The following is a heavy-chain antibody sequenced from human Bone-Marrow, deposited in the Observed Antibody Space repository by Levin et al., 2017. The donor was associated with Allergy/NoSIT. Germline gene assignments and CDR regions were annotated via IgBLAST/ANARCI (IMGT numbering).Heavy chain of an antibody. CDR1: GYMLTSYP. V-gene: IGHV7-4-1*01. Sequence: GGSLRLSCKASGYMLTSYPINWVRQAPGQGPEWMGWINTKTGSPTYAQGFTGRFIFSSDTSVSTTYLQIRSLKTEDSAVYYCVRQDNDEATTAFDVWGQGTRVTVSS. CDR3: VRQDNDEATTAFDV. CDR2: INTKTGSP. D-gene: IGHD1-14*01. J-gene: IGHJ3*01.